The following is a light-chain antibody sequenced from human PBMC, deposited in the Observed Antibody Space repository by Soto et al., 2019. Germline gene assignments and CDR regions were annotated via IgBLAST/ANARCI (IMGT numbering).Light chain of an antibody. CDR2: DVS. CDR3: CSYAGNFVV. Sequence: QSVLTQPRSVSGSPGQSVTISCTGTSSDVGRYNFVSWYQQHPGKAPKLMIYDVSKRSSGVPDRFSGSKSGNTASLTISGLQPADEAGYYCCSYAGNFVVFGGGTKLTVL. CDR1: SSDVGRYNF. V-gene: IGLV2-11*01. J-gene: IGLJ2*01.